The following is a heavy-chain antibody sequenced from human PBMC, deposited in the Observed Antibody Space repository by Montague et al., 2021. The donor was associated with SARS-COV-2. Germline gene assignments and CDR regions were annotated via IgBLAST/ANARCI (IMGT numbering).Heavy chain of an antibody. Sequence: PVLVKPTQTLTLTRTFSGFSLSTRTVGVGWIRQPPGKALEWLALXYWDDDKRYSPSLKSRLTITKVTSKNQVVLTMTNMDPVDTATYYCAHRLPAVAAFDYWGQGTLVTVSS. J-gene: IGHJ4*02. CDR2: XYWDDDK. D-gene: IGHD6-6*01. V-gene: IGHV2-5*02. CDR3: AHRLPAVAAFDY. CDR1: GFSLSTRTVG.